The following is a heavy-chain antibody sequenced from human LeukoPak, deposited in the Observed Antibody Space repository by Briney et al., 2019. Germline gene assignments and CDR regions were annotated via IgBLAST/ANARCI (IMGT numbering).Heavy chain of an antibody. CDR2: INRDGSQT. J-gene: IGHJ3*01. V-gene: IGHV3-20*01. CDR3: ARRYYDSRGYYFAFDL. D-gene: IGHD3-22*01. CDR1: AVTLDAYG. Sequence: PGGSLTLACDVVAVTLDAYGMTWVRQTQGKGREWDSEINRDGSQTGYADSGKGRFTASRDNARNALYLQMNSLRAEDTALYHCARRYYDSRGYYFAFDLWGQGTMVTVSS.